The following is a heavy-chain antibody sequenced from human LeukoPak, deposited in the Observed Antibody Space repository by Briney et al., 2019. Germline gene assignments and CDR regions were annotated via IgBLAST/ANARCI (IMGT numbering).Heavy chain of an antibody. Sequence: ASVKVSCKASGYTFTSYYMHWVRQAPGQGLEWMGIINPSGGSTSYAQKFQGRVTMTRDTSTSTVYMELSSLRSEDTAVYYCARDPTPESSTVRGVSFDYWGQGTLVTVSS. V-gene: IGHV1-46*01. CDR2: INPSGGST. CDR1: GYTFTSYY. CDR3: ARDPTPESSTVRGVSFDY. J-gene: IGHJ4*02. D-gene: IGHD3-10*01.